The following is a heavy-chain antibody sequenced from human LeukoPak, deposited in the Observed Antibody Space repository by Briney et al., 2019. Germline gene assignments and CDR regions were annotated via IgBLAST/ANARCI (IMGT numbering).Heavy chain of an antibody. CDR1: GYSIRSGYY. V-gene: IGHV4-38-2*02. CDR3: ARVGPWVNPDYYYYYMDV. D-gene: IGHD1-14*01. Sequence: SETLSLTCTVSGYSIRSGYYWGWIRQPPGKGLEWIGNIYHSGSTYSSPSLKSRVTISVDKSKNQFSLKLNSVTAADTAVYYCARVGPWVNPDYYYYYMDVWGKGTTVTVSS. J-gene: IGHJ6*03. CDR2: IYHSGST.